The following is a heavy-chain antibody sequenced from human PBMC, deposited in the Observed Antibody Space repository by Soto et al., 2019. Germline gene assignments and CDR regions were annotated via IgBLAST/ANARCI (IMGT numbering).Heavy chain of an antibody. CDR2: ISSRSTSI. CDR1: GFTFSGYS. Sequence: GGSLRLSCAASGFTFSGYSMNWVRQAPGKGMEWVAYISSRSTSIYYADSVKGRFTISRDDAKNSLFLQMNSLRNEDTAVYYCARDLYSRYFETSALDVWGQG. D-gene: IGHD3-9*01. V-gene: IGHV3-48*02. CDR3: ARDLYSRYFETSALDV. J-gene: IGHJ3*01.